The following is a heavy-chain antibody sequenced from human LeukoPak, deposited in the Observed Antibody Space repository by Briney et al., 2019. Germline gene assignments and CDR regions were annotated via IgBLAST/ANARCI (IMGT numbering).Heavy chain of an antibody. D-gene: IGHD2-15*01. V-gene: IGHV3-30*18. CDR3: AKEDSPSSEGEYCSGGSCFPGYYGMDV. CDR1: GFTFSSYG. CDR2: ISYDGSNK. J-gene: IGHJ6*02. Sequence: PGGSLRLSCAASGFTFSSYGMHWVRQAPGKGLEWVAVISYDGSNKYYADSVKGRFTISRDNSKNTLYLQMNSLRAEDTAVYYCAKEDSPSSEGEYCSGGSCFPGYYGMDVWGQGTTVTVSS.